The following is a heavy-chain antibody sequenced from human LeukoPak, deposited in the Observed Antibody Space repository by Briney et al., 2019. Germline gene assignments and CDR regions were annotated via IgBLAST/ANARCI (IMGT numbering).Heavy chain of an antibody. V-gene: IGHV3-23*01. J-gene: IGHJ4*02. CDR3: ANWIGSSSRDY. CDR2: ITRSGSNL. D-gene: IGHD6-6*01. Sequence: GGSLRLSCVASGFTFTSSDFNWIRQAPGKGLEWLSTITRSGSNLYYADSVKGRFTISRDNSNNALYLQMDSLRAEDTAVYYCANWIGSSSRDYWGQGTLVTVSS. CDR1: GFTFTSSD.